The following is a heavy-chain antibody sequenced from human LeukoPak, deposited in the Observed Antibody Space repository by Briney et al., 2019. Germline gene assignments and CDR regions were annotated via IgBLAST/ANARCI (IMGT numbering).Heavy chain of an antibody. Sequence: SETLSLTCAVYGGSFSGYYWSWIRRPPGKGLEWIGEINHSGSTNYNPSLKSRVTISVDTSKNQFSLKLSSVTAADTAVYYCAASRYDFWSGTGGDDAFDIWGQGTMVTVSS. V-gene: IGHV4-34*01. CDR3: AASRYDFWSGTGGDDAFDI. D-gene: IGHD3-3*01. CDR1: GGSFSGYY. J-gene: IGHJ3*02. CDR2: INHSGST.